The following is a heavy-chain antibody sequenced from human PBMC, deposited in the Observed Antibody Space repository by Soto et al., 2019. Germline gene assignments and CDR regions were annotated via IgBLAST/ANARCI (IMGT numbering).Heavy chain of an antibody. CDR2: VYYNGIT. Sequence: SETLSLTCTVSGGSINNHYWSWIRQPPGKGLEWLGYVYYNGITNYNPSLKSRVTMSVDTSKNQLSLKLTSLTAADTAVYYCARHGQMNVVVIASYFDYWGQGTLVTSPQ. CDR1: GGSINNHY. D-gene: IGHD2-21*01. CDR3: ARHGQMNVVVIASYFDY. J-gene: IGHJ4*02. V-gene: IGHV4-59*08.